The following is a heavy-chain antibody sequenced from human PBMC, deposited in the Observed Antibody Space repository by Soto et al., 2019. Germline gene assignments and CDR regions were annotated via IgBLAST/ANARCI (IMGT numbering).Heavy chain of an antibody. CDR3: ARGEQYSGRIFDY. D-gene: IGHD1-26*01. CDR2: TYYRSKWYY. CDR1: GDSVSSNSAG. Sequence: SQTLLLTCAITGDSVSSNSAGWSWVRQSPSRGLEWLGGTYYRSKWYYEYAVSVRGRITINPDTSKNQYSLQLNSVTPEDTAVYFCARGEQYSGRIFDYWGQGTLVTVSS. V-gene: IGHV6-1*01. J-gene: IGHJ4*01.